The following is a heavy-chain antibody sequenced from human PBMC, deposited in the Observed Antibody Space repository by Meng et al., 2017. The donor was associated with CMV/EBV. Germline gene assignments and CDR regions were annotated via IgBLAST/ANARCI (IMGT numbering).Heavy chain of an antibody. CDR1: GLTFSDYY. CDR3: AKFGQLELRIY. Sequence: VPMVESGGGLVKPGGALRLSCAASGLTFSDYYMSWIRQAPGKGLEWVSYISSSSSYTNYADSVKGRFTISRDNAKNSLYLQMNSLRAEDTAVYYCAKFGQLELRIYWGQGTLVTVSS. J-gene: IGHJ4*02. D-gene: IGHD1-7*01. V-gene: IGHV3-11*05. CDR2: ISSSSSYT.